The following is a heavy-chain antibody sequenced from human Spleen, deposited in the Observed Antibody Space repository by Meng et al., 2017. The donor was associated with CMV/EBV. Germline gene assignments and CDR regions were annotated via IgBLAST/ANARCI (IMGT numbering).Heavy chain of an antibody. J-gene: IGHJ4*02. CDR3: ARSLGSSVGSVQYGLGY. Sequence: ASVKGSCKASGYTFINYFIYWVRQAPGQGLEWMGITNPSGGRASYTQKFQGRVTMTRDTSTSTVYMELSSLTSEDTAVYYCARSLGSSVGSVQYGLGYWGQGTLVTVSS. V-gene: IGHV1-46*01. CDR2: TNPSGGRA. D-gene: IGHD6-6*01. CDR1: GYTFINYF.